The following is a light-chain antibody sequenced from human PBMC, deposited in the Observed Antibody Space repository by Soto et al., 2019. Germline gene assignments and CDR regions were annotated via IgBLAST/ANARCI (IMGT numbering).Light chain of an antibody. Sequence: DIPMTQSPSTLSGSVGDRVTITCRASQTISSWLAWYQQKPGKAPKLLISAASSLQSGVPSRFSCSGSGTDFTLTISSLQPEDFATYYCQQSYSTLWTFGQGTKVDIK. CDR2: AAS. J-gene: IGKJ1*01. CDR3: QQSYSTLWT. CDR1: QTISSW. V-gene: IGKV1-39*01.